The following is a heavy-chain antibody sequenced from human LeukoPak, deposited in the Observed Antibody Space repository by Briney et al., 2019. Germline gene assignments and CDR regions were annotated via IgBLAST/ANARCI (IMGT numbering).Heavy chain of an antibody. CDR3: ARGQVVRDY. D-gene: IGHD2-15*01. CDR2: INHSGTT. CDR1: GDSISSHY. J-gene: IGHJ4*02. V-gene: IGHV4-34*01. Sequence: PSETLSLTCTVSGDSISSHYWSWIRQPPGGGLEWIGEINHSGTTNYNPSLKSRVTISVDTSKNQFSLKLNSVTAADTAVYYCARGQVVRDYWGQGTLVTVSS.